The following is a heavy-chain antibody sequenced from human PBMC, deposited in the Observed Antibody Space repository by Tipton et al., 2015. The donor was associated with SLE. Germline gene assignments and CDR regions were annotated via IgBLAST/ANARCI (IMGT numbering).Heavy chain of an antibody. Sequence: SLRLSCAASGFNFRGYWMTWVRQAPGKGPEWLADINQNGDETRYVDSVRGRFTVSRDNTKKSLYLQMNSLRVDDTALYYCAKDVLVAALRFGAFDIWGRGTMVTVSS. V-gene: IGHV3-7*03. J-gene: IGHJ3*02. D-gene: IGHD6-6*01. CDR1: GFNFRGYW. CDR2: INQNGDET. CDR3: AKDVLVAALRFGAFDI.